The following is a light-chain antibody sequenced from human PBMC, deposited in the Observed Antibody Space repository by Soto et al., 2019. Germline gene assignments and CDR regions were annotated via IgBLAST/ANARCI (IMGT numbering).Light chain of an antibody. J-gene: IGLJ1*01. CDR3: IAYRNKAARV. CDR2: EVS. CDR1: SNDVGANAF. Sequence: QSALTQPASVSGSPGLSITISCTGTSNDVGANAFVSWYQQLPGKAPKLMIYEVSNRPSGVSDRFSGSKSGDTPSLTISGLQAEDEADYFCIAYRNKAARVFGTGTKVTVL. V-gene: IGLV2-14*01.